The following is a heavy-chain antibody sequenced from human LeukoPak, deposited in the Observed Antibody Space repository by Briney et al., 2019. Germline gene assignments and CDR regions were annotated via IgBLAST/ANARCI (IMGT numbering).Heavy chain of an antibody. D-gene: IGHD3-22*01. Sequence: ASVKVSCKASGYTFTSYGISWVRQAPGQRLEWMGWISAYNGNTNYAQKLQGRVTMTTDTSTSTAYMELRSLRSDDTAVYYCARDYDSSGYPKVFDYWGQGTLVTVSS. V-gene: IGHV1-18*01. CDR3: ARDYDSSGYPKVFDY. J-gene: IGHJ4*02. CDR1: GYTFTSYG. CDR2: ISAYNGNT.